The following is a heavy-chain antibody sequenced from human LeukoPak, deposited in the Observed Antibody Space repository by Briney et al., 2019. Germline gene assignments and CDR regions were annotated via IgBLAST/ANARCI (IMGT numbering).Heavy chain of an antibody. CDR3: ARDPPTTVTVFDY. CDR2: ISSSSSTI. J-gene: IGHJ4*02. V-gene: IGHV3-48*01. CDR1: GFTVSSNY. Sequence: GGSLRLSCAASGFTVSSNYMSWVRQAPGKGLEWVSYISSSSSTIYYADSVKGRFTISRDNAKNSLYLLMNSLRAEDTAVYYCARDPPTTVTVFDYWGQGTLVTVSS. D-gene: IGHD4-17*01.